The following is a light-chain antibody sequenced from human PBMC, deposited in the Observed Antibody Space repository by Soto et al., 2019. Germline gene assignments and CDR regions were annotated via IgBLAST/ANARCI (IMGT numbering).Light chain of an antibody. CDR1: SSDIDAYNY. CDR3: GSYTTSSNYV. V-gene: IGLV2-14*01. CDR2: DVS. J-gene: IGLJ1*01. Sequence: QSSLTQPASVSGSPGQSITISCTGTSSDIDAYNYVSWYQQHPGKAPKLMIYDVSNRPSGISNRFSGSKSGNTASLTISGLQAEDEADYYCGSYTTSSNYVFGTGTKVTVL.